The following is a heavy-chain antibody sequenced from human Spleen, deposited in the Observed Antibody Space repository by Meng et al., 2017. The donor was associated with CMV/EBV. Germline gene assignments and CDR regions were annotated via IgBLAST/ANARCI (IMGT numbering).Heavy chain of an antibody. D-gene: IGHD6-13*01. J-gene: IGHJ4*02. Sequence: SETLSLTCAVYGGSFSGYCWNWIRQPPGKGLEWIGSIYHSGTTYDNPSLKSRVTMSVDTSKNQFSLELNSVTAADTAVYYCASGISWYYFDYWGRGTLVTVSS. CDR2: IYHSGTT. V-gene: IGHV4-34*01. CDR1: GGSFSGYC. CDR3: ASGISWYYFDY.